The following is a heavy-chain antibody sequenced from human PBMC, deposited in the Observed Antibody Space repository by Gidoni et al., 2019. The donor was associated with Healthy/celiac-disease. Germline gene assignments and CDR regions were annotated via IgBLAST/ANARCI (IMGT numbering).Heavy chain of an antibody. CDR1: GGSISSGSYY. Sequence: QVQLQESGPGLVKPSQTLSLTCTVSGGSISSGSYYWSWIRQPAGKGLEWIGRIYTSGSTNYNPSLKSRVTMSVDTSKNQFSLKLSSVTAADTAVYYCARGVAYCGGDCAIHAFDIWGQGTMVTVSS. CDR3: ARGVAYCGGDCAIHAFDI. CDR2: IYTSGST. D-gene: IGHD2-21*01. V-gene: IGHV4-61*02. J-gene: IGHJ3*02.